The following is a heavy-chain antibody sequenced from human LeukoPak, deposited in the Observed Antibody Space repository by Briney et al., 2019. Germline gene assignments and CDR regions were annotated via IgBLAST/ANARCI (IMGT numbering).Heavy chain of an antibody. CDR2: IKQDGSEK. Sequence: GGSLRLSCAASGFTFSSHSMNWVRQAPGRGLEWVANIKQDGSEKYYVDSVRGRLTISRDNAENSLFLQMNRLRVEDTAVYYCTRDFGRSSYYFDFWGQGTLVTVSS. CDR3: TRDFGRSSYYFDF. D-gene: IGHD3-3*01. V-gene: IGHV3-7*01. J-gene: IGHJ4*02. CDR1: GFTFSSHS.